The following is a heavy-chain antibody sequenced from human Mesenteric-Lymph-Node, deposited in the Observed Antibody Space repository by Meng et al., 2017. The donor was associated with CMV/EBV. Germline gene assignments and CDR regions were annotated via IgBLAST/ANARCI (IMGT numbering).Heavy chain of an antibody. CDR3: ARETAHYYDSSGYYWDY. V-gene: IGHV3-7*01. CDR1: GFTFSSFG. D-gene: IGHD3-22*01. CDR2: IKQDGSEK. J-gene: IGHJ4*02. Sequence: GGSLRLSCAASGFTFSSFGMHWVRQAPGKGLEWVANIKQDGSEKYYVDSVKGRFTISRDNAKNSLYLQMNSLRAEDTAVYYCARETAHYYDSSGYYWDYWGQGTLVTVSS.